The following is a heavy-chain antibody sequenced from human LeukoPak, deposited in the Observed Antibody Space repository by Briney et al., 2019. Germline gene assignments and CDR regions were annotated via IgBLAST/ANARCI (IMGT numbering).Heavy chain of an antibody. CDR3: AKDFGATVTTPHDY. J-gene: IGHJ4*02. CDR2: ISGSGGST. Sequence: HPGGSLRLSCAASGFTFSVYAMSWVRQAPGKGLEWVSAISGSGGSTYYADSVKGRFTISRDNSKNTLYLQMNSLRAEDTAVYYCAKDFGATVTTPHDYWGQGTLVTVSS. D-gene: IGHD4-17*01. CDR1: GFTFSVYA. V-gene: IGHV3-23*01.